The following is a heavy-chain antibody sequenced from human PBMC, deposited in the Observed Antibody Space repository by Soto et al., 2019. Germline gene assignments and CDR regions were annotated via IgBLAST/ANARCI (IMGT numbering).Heavy chain of an antibody. CDR3: AQSPSSDGDYVNY. CDR2: IYWDDDK. CDR1: GFSLSTSGVG. D-gene: IGHD4-17*01. Sequence: QITLKESGPTLVKPTQTLTLTCTFSGFSLSTSGVGVGWIRQPPGKALEWLALIYWDDDKRYSPSLKSRRTITKDNSQSQVVHTMTEMVPVDTATYYFAQSPSSDGDYVNYWGQGTLVTVSS. V-gene: IGHV2-5*02. J-gene: IGHJ4*02.